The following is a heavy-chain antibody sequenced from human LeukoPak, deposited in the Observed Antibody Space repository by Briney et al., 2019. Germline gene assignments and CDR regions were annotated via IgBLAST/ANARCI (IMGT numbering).Heavy chain of an antibody. Sequence: PSETLSLTCSVSGAFITSSPYFWGWIRQTPGKGLEWVGSIFYSGTTYYNPSLTSRVTISEDSSKNQFSLRLHSLTAADTAIYYCARGRGYDPVVFYFDSWGQGTAVIASS. CDR1: GAFITSSPYF. D-gene: IGHD2-15*01. J-gene: IGHJ4*02. CDR3: ARGRGYDPVVFYFDS. V-gene: IGHV4-39*07. CDR2: IFYSGTT.